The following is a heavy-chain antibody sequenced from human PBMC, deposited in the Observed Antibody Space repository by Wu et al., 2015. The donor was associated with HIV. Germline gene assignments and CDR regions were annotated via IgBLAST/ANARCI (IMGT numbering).Heavy chain of an antibody. CDR2: LNYDSGAT. V-gene: IGHV1-2*02. CDR1: GFSFITYD. Sequence: QVQLVQSGAEVKKPGASVKVSCKTSGFSFITYDINWVRQAPGQGLEWMGWLNYDSGATNYAQKFQDRITMTRDTSINTIYVELRRLRSDDSAVYYCAKNGFMDVWGQGTTVTVSS. CDR3: AKNGFMDV. J-gene: IGHJ6*02.